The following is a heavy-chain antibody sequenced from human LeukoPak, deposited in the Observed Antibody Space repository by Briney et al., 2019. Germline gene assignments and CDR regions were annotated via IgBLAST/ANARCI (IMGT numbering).Heavy chain of an antibody. CDR2: INSDGSST. D-gene: IGHD6-13*01. Sequence: GGFLRLSCAASGFTFSRYYMHWVRQAPGKGLVWVSRINSDGSSTTYADSVKGRFTISRDNAKNTLYLQMNSLKVEDTAVYYCTRVFVGDEYSSSGYWGQGTLVTVSS. CDR3: TRVFVGDEYSSSGY. V-gene: IGHV3-74*01. J-gene: IGHJ4*02. CDR1: GFTFSRYY.